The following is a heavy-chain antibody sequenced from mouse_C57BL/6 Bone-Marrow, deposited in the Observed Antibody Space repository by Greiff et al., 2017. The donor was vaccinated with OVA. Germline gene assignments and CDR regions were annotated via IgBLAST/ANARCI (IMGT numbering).Heavy chain of an antibody. CDR1: GYTFTSYW. CDR3: ARSGSSGAY. J-gene: IGHJ3*01. Sequence: QVQLQQPGAELVKPGASVKLSCKASGYTFTSYWMQWVKQRPGQGLEWIGEIDPSDSYTNYNQKFKGKATVTVDTSSSTAYMQLSSLTSEDSAVYYCARSGSSGAYWGQGTLVTVSA. V-gene: IGHV1-50*01. D-gene: IGHD1-1*01. CDR2: IDPSDSYT.